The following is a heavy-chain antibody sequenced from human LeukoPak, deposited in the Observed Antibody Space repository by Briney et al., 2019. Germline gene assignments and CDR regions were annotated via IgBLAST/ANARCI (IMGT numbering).Heavy chain of an antibody. CDR3: AKIPLGSHWVDFDY. J-gene: IGHJ4*02. CDR2: MNPNSGNT. CDR1: GYTFTSYD. D-gene: IGHD3-10*01. V-gene: IGHV1-8*03. Sequence: ASVKVSCKASGYTFTSYDINWVRQATGQGLEWMGWMNPNSGNTGYAQKFQGRVTITRNTSISTAYMELSSLRSEDTAVYYCAKIPLGSHWVDFDYWGQGTLVTVSS.